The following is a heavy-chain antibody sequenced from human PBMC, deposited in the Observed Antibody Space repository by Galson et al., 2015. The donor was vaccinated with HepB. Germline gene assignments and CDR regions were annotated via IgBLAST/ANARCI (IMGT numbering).Heavy chain of an antibody. J-gene: IGHJ2*01. V-gene: IGHV1-69*08. CDR1: GGTFSSYT. CDR2: IIPILGTA. Sequence: SVKVSCKASGGTFSSYTISWVRQAPGQGLEWMGRIIPILGTANYAQKFQGRVTITADKSTSTAYMELSSLRSEDTAVYYCARGPSIVDYGDYGDWYFDLWGRGTLVTVSS. D-gene: IGHD4-17*01. CDR3: ARGPSIVDYGDYGDWYFDL.